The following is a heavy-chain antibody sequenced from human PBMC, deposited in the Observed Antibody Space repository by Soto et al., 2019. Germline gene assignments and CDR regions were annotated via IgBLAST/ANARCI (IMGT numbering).Heavy chain of an antibody. CDR3: ARRLIQDNGGYHDSFDI. J-gene: IGHJ3*02. CDR2: VSTIFGTT. Sequence: QVQLVQSGAEVKKPGSSVKVSCKASGGTFRNYAFSWVRQAPGQGLEWMGEVSTIFGTTPYAQKFQGRVTITADKSTNTAYMELSSLRSEDTAVYYCARRLIQDNGGYHDSFDIWGQGTMVTVSS. V-gene: IGHV1-69*06. CDR1: GGTFRNYA. D-gene: IGHD4-17*01.